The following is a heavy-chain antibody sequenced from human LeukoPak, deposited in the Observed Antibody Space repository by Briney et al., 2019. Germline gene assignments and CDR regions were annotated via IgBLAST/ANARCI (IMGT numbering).Heavy chain of an antibody. D-gene: IGHD1-26*01. V-gene: IGHV3-33*01. CDR3: ARGVGGSYLFDY. CDR1: GFTFSNYD. CDR2: IWYDGTNK. J-gene: IGHJ4*02. Sequence: PGGSLRLSCAASGFTFSNYDMHWVDQAPGKGLEWVAVIWYDGTNKYYADSVKGRFTISRDNSKNTLYLQMNSLRAEDTAVYYCARGVGGSYLFDYWGQGTLVTVSS.